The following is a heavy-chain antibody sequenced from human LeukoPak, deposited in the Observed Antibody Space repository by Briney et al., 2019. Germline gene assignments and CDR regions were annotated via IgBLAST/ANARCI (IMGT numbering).Heavy chain of an antibody. CDR1: GFTFSSYA. CDR2: ISYDGSNK. D-gene: IGHD1-26*01. V-gene: IGHV3-30*04. CDR3: ARDEWGIVGANIDY. Sequence: GGSLRLSCAASGFTFSSYAMHWVRQAPGKGLEWVAVISYDGSNKYYADSVKSRFTISRDNSKNTLYLQMNSLRAEDTAVYYCARDEWGIVGANIDYWGQGTLVTVSS. J-gene: IGHJ4*02.